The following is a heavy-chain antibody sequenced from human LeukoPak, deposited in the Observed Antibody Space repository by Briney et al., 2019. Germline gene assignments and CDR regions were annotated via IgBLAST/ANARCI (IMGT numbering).Heavy chain of an antibody. V-gene: IGHV3-30*03. CDR3: AHSPDIVAVGFDY. CDR1: GFTFSSYG. CDR2: ISYDGSNK. Sequence: GGSLRLSCAASGFTFSSYGMHWVRQAPGKGLEWVAVISYDGSNKYYADSVKGRFTISRDNSKNTLYLQMNSLRAEDTAVYYCAHSPDIVAVGFDYWGQGTLVTVSS. D-gene: IGHD5-12*01. J-gene: IGHJ4*02.